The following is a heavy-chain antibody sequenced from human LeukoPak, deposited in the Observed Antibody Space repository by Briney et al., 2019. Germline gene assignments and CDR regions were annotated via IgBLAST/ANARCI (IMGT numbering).Heavy chain of an antibody. CDR2: IKPDGSEK. CDR3: ARGEDNADEYLREDY. D-gene: IGHD2/OR15-2a*01. Sequence: GGSLRLSCAASGLPFSSYWMSWVRQAPGKGLEWVANIKPDGSEKNYVDSVKGRFTISRDNARDSLFLQMNSLRAEDTAVYYCARGEDNADEYLREDYWGQGTLVTVSS. J-gene: IGHJ4*02. CDR1: GLPFSSYW. V-gene: IGHV3-7*04.